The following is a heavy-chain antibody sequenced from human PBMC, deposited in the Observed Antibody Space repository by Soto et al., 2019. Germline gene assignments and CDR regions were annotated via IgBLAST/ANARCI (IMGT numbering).Heavy chain of an antibody. V-gene: IGHV3-30-3*01. CDR2: ISYDGSNK. CDR1: GFTFSSYA. Sequence: QVQLVESGGGVVQPGRSLRLSCAASGFTFSSYAMHWVRQAPGKGLEWVAVISYDGSNKYYADSVKGRFTISRDNSKNMLYLQMNSLRAEDTAVYYCARVVGYYYDSSGPPDYWGQGTLVTVSS. J-gene: IGHJ4*02. CDR3: ARVVGYYYDSSGPPDY. D-gene: IGHD3-22*01.